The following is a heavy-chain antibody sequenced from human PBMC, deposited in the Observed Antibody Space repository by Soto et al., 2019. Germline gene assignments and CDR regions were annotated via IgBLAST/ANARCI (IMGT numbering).Heavy chain of an antibody. D-gene: IGHD4-4*01. J-gene: IGHJ3*02. CDR1: GYSFTSYW. CDR3: ARVRKACYDSNEGAFAI. Sequence: GESLKISCKGSGYSFTSYWISWVRQMPGKGLEWMGRIDPSDSYTNYSPSFQGHVTISADKSISTAYLQWSSLKASDTAMYYCARVRKACYDSNEGAFAIWGKGTMGTVSS. V-gene: IGHV5-10-1*01. CDR2: IDPSDSYT.